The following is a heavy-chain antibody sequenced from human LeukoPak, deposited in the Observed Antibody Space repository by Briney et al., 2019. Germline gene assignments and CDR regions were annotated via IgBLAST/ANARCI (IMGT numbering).Heavy chain of an antibody. CDR2: IKSKTDGGTT. D-gene: IGHD2-15*01. V-gene: IGHV3-15*01. J-gene: IGHJ5*02. Sequence: AGGSLRLSCAASGFTFSNAWMSWVRQAPGKGLEWVGRIKSKTDGGTTDYAAPVKGRFTISRDDSKNTLYLQMNSLKTEDTAVYYCTTAHPYCSGGSCYSDWFDPWGQGTLVTVSS. CDR3: TTAHPYCSGGSCYSDWFDP. CDR1: GFTFSNAW.